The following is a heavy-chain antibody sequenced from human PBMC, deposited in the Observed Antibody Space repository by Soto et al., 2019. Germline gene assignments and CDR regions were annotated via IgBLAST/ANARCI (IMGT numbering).Heavy chain of an antibody. CDR2: ISGSGGST. J-gene: IGHJ6*03. V-gene: IGHV3-23*01. Sequence: GGSLRLSCAASGFTFSSYAMSWVRQAPGKGLEWVSAISGSGGSTYYADSVKGRFTISRDNSKNTLYLQMNSLRAEDTAVYYCAKGRVRGLYYYYYMDVWGKGTTVTVSS. CDR3: AKGRVRGLYYYYYMDV. D-gene: IGHD3-10*01. CDR1: GFTFSSYA.